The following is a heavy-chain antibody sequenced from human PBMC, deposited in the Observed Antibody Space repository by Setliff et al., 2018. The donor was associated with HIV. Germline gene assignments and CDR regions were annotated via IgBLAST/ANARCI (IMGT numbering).Heavy chain of an antibody. V-gene: IGHV4-39*01. Sequence: ETLSLTCTVSGDSISTSNSYWGWVRQPPGKGLEWIGSLYYGGSTYYNPSLKSRVTISVDTSKNHFSLKLSSVTAADTAVYYCARHQVIPTVIGAFDIWGQVTVVTVSS. CDR3: ARHQVIPTVIGAFDI. CDR2: LYYGGST. CDR1: GDSISTSNSY. J-gene: IGHJ3*02. D-gene: IGHD3-16*02.